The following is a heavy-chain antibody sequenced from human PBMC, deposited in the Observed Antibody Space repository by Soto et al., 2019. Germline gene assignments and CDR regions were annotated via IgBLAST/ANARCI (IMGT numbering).Heavy chain of an antibody. CDR3: ARDYYGSGSYYNRVFYYYYMDV. CDR2: IYYSGST. J-gene: IGHJ6*03. D-gene: IGHD3-10*01. V-gene: IGHV4-59*01. Sequence: LSLTCTVSGGSISSYYWSWIRQPPGKGLEWIGYIYYSGSTNYNPSLKSRVTISVDTSKNQFSLKLSSVTAADTAVYYCARDYYGSGSYYNRVFYYYYMDVWGKGTTVTVSS. CDR1: GGSISSYY.